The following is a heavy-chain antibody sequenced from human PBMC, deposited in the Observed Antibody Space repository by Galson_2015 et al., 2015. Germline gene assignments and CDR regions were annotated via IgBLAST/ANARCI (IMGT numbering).Heavy chain of an antibody. CDR1: GFTFSSYA. V-gene: IGHV3-64*04. CDR2: ISSNGGST. D-gene: IGHD1/OR15-1a*01. CDR3: AKVPNTKYYFDY. Sequence: SLRLSCAASGFTFSSYALHWVRQAPGKGLEYVSAISSNGGSTYYADSVKGRFTISRDNSKNTLYLQMNSLRAEDTAVYYCAKVPNTKYYFDYWGQGTLVTVSS. J-gene: IGHJ4*02.